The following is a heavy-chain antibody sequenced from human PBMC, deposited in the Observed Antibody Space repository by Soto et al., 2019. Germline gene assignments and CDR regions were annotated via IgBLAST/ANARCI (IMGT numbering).Heavy chain of an antibody. J-gene: IGHJ5*02. D-gene: IGHD6-13*01. V-gene: IGHV1-18*01. CDR1: GYTFASYG. Sequence: ASVKVSCKASGYTFASYGISWVRQAPGQGLEWMGWISAYNGNTNYAQKLQGRVTMTTDTSTSTAYMELRSLRSDDTAVYYCARALAVAGSFDPWGQGTLVTVSS. CDR2: ISAYNGNT. CDR3: ARALAVAGSFDP.